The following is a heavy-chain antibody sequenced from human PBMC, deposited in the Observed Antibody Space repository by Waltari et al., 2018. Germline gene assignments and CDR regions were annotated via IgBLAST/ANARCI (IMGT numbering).Heavy chain of an antibody. CDR2: IYSGGST. Sequence: EVQLLESGGGLVQPGGSLRLSCAASGFTFSSYAMSWVRQAPGKGLEWVSVIYSGGSTYYADSVKGRFTISRDNSKNTLYLQMNSLRAEDTAVYYCAKSSGSYSIFDYWGQGTLVTVSS. CDR1: GFTFSSYA. D-gene: IGHD1-26*01. J-gene: IGHJ4*02. V-gene: IGHV3-23*03. CDR3: AKSSGSYSIFDY.